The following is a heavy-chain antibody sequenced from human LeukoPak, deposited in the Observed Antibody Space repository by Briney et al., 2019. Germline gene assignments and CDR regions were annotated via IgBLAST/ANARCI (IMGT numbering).Heavy chain of an antibody. J-gene: IGHJ4*02. CDR1: GFTFSSYG. CDR3: VKDIRRGYNFGYDQFAY. Sequence: PGGSLRLSCAASGFTFSSYGMSWVRQAPGKGLEWVSAISGSGGSTYYADSVKGRFTISRDNSKNTVSLQMNSLKPEDTALYYCVKDIRRGYNFGYDQFAYWGQGTLVTVSS. CDR2: ISGSGGST. V-gene: IGHV3-23*01. D-gene: IGHD5-18*01.